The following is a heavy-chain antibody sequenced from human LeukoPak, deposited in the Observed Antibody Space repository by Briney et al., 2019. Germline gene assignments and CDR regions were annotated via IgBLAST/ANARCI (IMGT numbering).Heavy chain of an antibody. J-gene: IGHJ4*02. CDR2: ISAYNGNT. V-gene: IGHV1-18*04. D-gene: IGHD5-18*01. CDR3: ARGQLWLLSPHFDY. Sequence: GASVKVSCKASGYTFTSYGISWVRQAPGQGPEWMGWISAYNGNTNYAQKLQGRVTMTTDTSTSTAYMELRSLRSDDTAVYYCARGQLWLLSPHFDYWGQGTLVTVSS. CDR1: GYTFTSYG.